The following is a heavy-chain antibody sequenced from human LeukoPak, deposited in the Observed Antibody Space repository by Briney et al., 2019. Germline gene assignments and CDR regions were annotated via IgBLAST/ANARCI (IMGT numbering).Heavy chain of an antibody. D-gene: IGHD3-10*01. CDR1: GFSVSTNY. Sequence: GGSLRLSCAASGFSVSTNYMSWVRRAPGKGLEWVSVIFTNGNTKYADSVKGRFTISRDNSKNMLYLQMNSLRAEDTAVYYCARDHYGLTSYPNPWGQGTLVTVSS. J-gene: IGHJ5*02. CDR2: IFTNGNT. CDR3: ARDHYGLTSYPNP. V-gene: IGHV3-66*01.